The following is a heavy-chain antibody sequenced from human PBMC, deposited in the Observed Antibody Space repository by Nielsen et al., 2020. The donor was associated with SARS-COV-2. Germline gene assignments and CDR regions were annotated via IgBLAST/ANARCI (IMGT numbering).Heavy chain of an antibody. D-gene: IGHD3-22*01. CDR2: IYHSGST. CDR3: ARVERVTMIVVVMQGYFQH. Sequence: WIRQPPGKGLEWIGSIYHSGSTYYNPSLKSRVTISVDTSKSQFSLKLSSVTAADTAVYYCARVERVTMIVVVMQGYFQHWGQGTLVTVSS. V-gene: IGHV4-38-2*02. J-gene: IGHJ1*01.